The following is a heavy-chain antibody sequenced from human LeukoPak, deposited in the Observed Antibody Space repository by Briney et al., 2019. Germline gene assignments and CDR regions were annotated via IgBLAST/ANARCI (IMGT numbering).Heavy chain of an antibody. D-gene: IGHD5-24*01. Sequence: GRYLRLSCAASGFTFSSYAMQWVRQAPAKGLDGVAVISYDGSNKYYADSVKGRFTISRDNSNNTLYLQMNSLRAEDTAVYYCARVDGLDAFDTWGQGTMVTVSS. J-gene: IGHJ3*02. V-gene: IGHV3-30*04. CDR1: GFTFSSYA. CDR3: ARVDGLDAFDT. CDR2: ISYDGSNK.